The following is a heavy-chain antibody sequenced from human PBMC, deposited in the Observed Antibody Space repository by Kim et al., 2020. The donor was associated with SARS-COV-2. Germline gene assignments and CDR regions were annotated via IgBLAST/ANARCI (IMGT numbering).Heavy chain of an antibody. CDR2: ISSSRSYI. V-gene: IGHV3-21*01. J-gene: IGHJ6*03. D-gene: IGHD2-2*01. CDR1: GFTFSSYS. CDR3: ARVIEYQLPNIYYYYYYMDV. Sequence: GGSLRLSCAASGFTFSSYSMNWVRQAPGKGLEWVSSISSSRSYIYYADSVKGRFTISRDNAKNSLYLQMNSLRAEDTAVYYCARVIEYQLPNIYYYYYYMDVWGKGTTVTVSS.